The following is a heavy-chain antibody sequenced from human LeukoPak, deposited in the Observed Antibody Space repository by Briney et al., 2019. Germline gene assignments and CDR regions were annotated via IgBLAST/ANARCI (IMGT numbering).Heavy chain of an antibody. CDR3: ARGGITMIVVVEVYFDY. Sequence: SETLSLTCTVSGYSISSGYYWGWIRQPPGKGLEWIGSIYHSGSTYYNPSLKSRVTISVDTSKNQFSLKPSSVTAADTAVYYCARGGITMIVVVEVYFDYWGQGTLVTVSS. CDR2: IYHSGST. CDR1: GYSISSGYY. D-gene: IGHD3-22*01. V-gene: IGHV4-38-2*02. J-gene: IGHJ4*02.